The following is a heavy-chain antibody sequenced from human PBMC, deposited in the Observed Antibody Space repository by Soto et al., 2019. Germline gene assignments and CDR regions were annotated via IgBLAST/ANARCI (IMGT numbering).Heavy chain of an antibody. D-gene: IGHD4-17*01. Sequence: SQTLSLTCAISGDSVSSNSAAWNWIRQSPSRGLEWLGRTYYRSKWYNDYAVSVKSRITINSDTSKNQFSLQLNSVTPEDTAVYYCARDSGYGDYVVVLDYYYGMDVWGQGTTVTVSS. CDR3: ARDSGYGDYVVVLDYYYGMDV. CDR1: GDSVSSNSAA. J-gene: IGHJ6*02. V-gene: IGHV6-1*01. CDR2: TYYRSKWYN.